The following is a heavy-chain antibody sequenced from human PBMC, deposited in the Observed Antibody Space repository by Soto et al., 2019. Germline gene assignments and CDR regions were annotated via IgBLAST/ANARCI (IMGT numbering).Heavy chain of an antibody. CDR2: ISSSRTYI. Sequence: EVQLVETGGGLVKPGGSLRLSCAASGFTFSSYGMNWVRQAPGKGLEWVSSISSSRTYIYYADSLKGRFTISRDNAKNSRYLQMNSLRAEDTAVYYCARDPSYFGGSKGSGGGGMDVWGQGTTVTVSS. V-gene: IGHV3-21*01. CDR3: ARDPSYFGGSKGSGGGGMDV. D-gene: IGHD3-10*01. CDR1: GFTFSSYG. J-gene: IGHJ6*02.